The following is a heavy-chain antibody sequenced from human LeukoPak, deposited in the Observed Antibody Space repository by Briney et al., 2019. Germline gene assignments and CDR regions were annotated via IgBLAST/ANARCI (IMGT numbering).Heavy chain of an antibody. D-gene: IGHD6-13*01. CDR2: INPNSGGT. V-gene: IGHV1-2*02. Sequence: ASVKVSCKASGYTFTGYYMHWVRQAPGQGFEWMGWINPNSGGTNYAQKFQGRVTMTRDTSISTAYMELSRLRSDDTAVYYCARRIAAAGMYYFDYWGQGTLVTVSS. CDR1: GYTFTGYY. J-gene: IGHJ4*02. CDR3: ARRIAAAGMYYFDY.